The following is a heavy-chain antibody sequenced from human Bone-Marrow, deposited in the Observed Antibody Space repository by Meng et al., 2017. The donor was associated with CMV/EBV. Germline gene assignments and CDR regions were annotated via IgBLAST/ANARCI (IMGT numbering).Heavy chain of an antibody. J-gene: IGHJ4*02. CDR2: IKSKTEGRTT. V-gene: IGHV3-15*07. CDR3: TTEDWGYCSGGSCYSGGYYFDY. D-gene: IGHD2-15*01. Sequence: MNWVRRARGKGLEWVGRIKSKTEGRTTDYAAPVKGRFTISRDDSKNTLYLQMNSLKTEDIAVYYCTTEDWGYCSGGSCYSGGYYFDYWGQGTLVTVSS.